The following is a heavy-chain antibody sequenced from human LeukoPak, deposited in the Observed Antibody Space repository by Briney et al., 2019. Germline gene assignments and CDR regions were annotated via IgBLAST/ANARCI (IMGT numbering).Heavy chain of an antibody. D-gene: IGHD1-26*01. CDR1: GGSISSYSYY. Sequence: SETLSLTCTVSGGSISSYSYYWGWIRQPPGKGLEWSGSIFYSGSTYYNPSLKIRVTISVDTSKNQFSLKLSSVTVADPAVYYCARTVGARGPAQTFDPWGQGTLVTVSS. CDR3: ARTVGARGPAQTFDP. CDR2: IFYSGST. J-gene: IGHJ5*02. V-gene: IGHV4-39*01.